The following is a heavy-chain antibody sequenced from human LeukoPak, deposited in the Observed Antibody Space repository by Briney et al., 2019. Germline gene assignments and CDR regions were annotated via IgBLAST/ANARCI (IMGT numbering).Heavy chain of an antibody. V-gene: IGHV4-38-2*02. Sequence: SETLSLTCTVSGYSISSGYYWGWLRQPPGKGLEWIGSIYHSGSTYYNPSLKSRVTISVDTSKNQFSLKLSSVAAADTAVYYCARDLSSGLFDYWGQGTLVTVSS. CDR3: ARDLSSGLFDY. CDR2: IYHSGST. CDR1: GYSISSGYY. J-gene: IGHJ4*02. D-gene: IGHD6-19*01.